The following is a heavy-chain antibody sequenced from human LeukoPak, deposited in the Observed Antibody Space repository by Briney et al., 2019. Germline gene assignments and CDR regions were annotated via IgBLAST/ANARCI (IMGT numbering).Heavy chain of an antibody. CDR3: ARVVPAADFDY. CDR1: GGSISSGGYY. CDR2: IYYSGST. Sequence: KSSQTLSLTCTVSGGSISSGGYYWSWIRQHPGKGLEWIGYIYYSGSTYYNPSLKSRVIISVDTSKNQFSLKLSSVTAADTAVYYCARVVPAADFDYWGQGTLVTVSS. J-gene: IGHJ4*02. V-gene: IGHV4-31*03. D-gene: IGHD2-2*01.